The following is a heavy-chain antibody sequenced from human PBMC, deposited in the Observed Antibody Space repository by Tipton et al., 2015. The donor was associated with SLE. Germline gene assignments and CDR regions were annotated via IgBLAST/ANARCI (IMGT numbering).Heavy chain of an antibody. D-gene: IGHD6-13*01. CDR2: LDYSGTT. CDR3: ARVNRVAADVDF. CDR1: GGSISSDDYY. Sequence: TLSLTCTVSGGSISSDDYYWTWIRQHPGKGLEWIGNLDYSGTTYYNPSLQRRVTISLDTSTNRLSLKLSSVIAADTAVYYCARVNRVAADVDFWGQGTLVAVSS. V-gene: IGHV4-31*03. J-gene: IGHJ4*02.